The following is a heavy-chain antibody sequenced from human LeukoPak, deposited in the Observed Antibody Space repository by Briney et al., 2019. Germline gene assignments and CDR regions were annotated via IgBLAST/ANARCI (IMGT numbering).Heavy chain of an antibody. CDR1: GFTFSSYG. CDR2: IRYDGSNK. V-gene: IGHV3-30*02. J-gene: IGHJ4*02. D-gene: IGHD1-26*01. CDR3: AKAVVSGIFDY. Sequence: GGSLRLSCAASGFTFSSYGIHWVRQAPGKGLEWVAFIRYDGSNKNYADSVKGRFTISRDNSKNTLYLQMNSLRAEDTAVYYCAKAVVSGIFDYWGQGTLVTVSS.